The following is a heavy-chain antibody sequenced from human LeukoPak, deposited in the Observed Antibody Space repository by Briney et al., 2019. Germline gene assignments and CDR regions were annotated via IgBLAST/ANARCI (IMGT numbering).Heavy chain of an antibody. CDR3: ARQVGYSYGYLDY. J-gene: IGHJ4*02. D-gene: IGHD5-18*01. CDR2: IYYSGST. CDR1: GGSISSSSYY. Sequence: SETLSLTCIVSGGSISSSSYYWGWIRQPPGKGLEWIGSIYYSGSTYYNPSLKSRVTISVDTSKNQFSLKLSSVTAADTAVYYCARQVGYSYGYLDYWGQGTLVTVSS. V-gene: IGHV4-39*01.